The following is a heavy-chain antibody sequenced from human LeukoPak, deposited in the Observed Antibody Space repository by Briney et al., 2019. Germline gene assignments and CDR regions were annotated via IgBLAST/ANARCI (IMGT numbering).Heavy chain of an antibody. V-gene: IGHV4-59*13. CDR3: ARAPYTSGFYFFDP. J-gene: IGHJ5*02. Sequence: PSETLSLTCTVSGGSISSYYWSWIRQPLGKGLEWIGYVYYSGSTTYNPSLKSRVTISVDTSKNQFSLKLSSVTAADTAVYYCARAPYTSGFYFFDPWGQGTLVTVSS. CDR1: GGSISSYY. CDR2: VYYSGST. D-gene: IGHD3-22*01.